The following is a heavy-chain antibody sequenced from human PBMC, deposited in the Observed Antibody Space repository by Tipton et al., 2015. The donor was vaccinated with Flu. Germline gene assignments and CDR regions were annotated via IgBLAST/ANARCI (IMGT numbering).Heavy chain of an antibody. J-gene: IGHJ6*02. V-gene: IGHV4-61*02. D-gene: IGHD5/OR15-5a*01. CDR1: GGSISSGNYF. Sequence: TLSLTCTVSGGSISSGNYFWNWIRQPAGKGLEWIGRIHTSGTTYYKPSLKSRVTISVDASKNHFSLRVNSVTAADTAVYFCARAESSVWAGYYYGLDAWGQGTTVSVSS. CDR3: ARAESSVWAGYYYGLDA. CDR2: IHTSGTT.